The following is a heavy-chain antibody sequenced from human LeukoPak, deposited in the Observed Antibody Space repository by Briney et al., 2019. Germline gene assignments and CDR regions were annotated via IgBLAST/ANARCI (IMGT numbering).Heavy chain of an antibody. CDR2: IYPSDSDT. D-gene: IGHD6-6*01. CDR1: GSFFTSYL. CDR3: ARRGSYSTSGNWFDP. V-gene: IGHV5-51*01. J-gene: IGHJ5*02. Sequence: GASLKISCKCSGSFFTSYLIAWGRQLAEKGLELMGIIYPSDSDTRYNPSSQGQVTISADKSISTAYLQWTSLKASDTAMYYCARRGSYSTSGNWFDPWGQGTLVSVSS.